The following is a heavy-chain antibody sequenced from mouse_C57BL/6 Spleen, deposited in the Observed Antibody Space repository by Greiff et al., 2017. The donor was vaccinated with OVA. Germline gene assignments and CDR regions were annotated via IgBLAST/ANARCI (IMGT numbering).Heavy chain of an antibody. D-gene: IGHD1-1*01. V-gene: IGHV1-80*01. CDR2: IYPGDGDT. Sequence: VMLVESGAELVKPGASVKISCKASGYAFSSYWMNWVKQRPGKGLEWIGQIYPGDGDTNYNGKFKGKATLTADKSSSTAYMQLSSLTSEDSAVYFCARGHYYGSSYAMDYWGQGTSVTVSS. CDR3: ARGHYYGSSYAMDY. J-gene: IGHJ4*01. CDR1: GYAFSSYW.